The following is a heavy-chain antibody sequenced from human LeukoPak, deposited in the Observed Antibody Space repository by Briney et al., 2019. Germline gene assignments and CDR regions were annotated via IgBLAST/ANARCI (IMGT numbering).Heavy chain of an antibody. CDR2: IKEDGSAK. CDR3: ARDRDWGCSYCSY. J-gene: IGHJ4*02. Sequence: GGSLRLSCAASGFTFSNYVMFWVRQAPGKGLEWVASIKEDGSAKYYVGSVKGRFTISRDNSKNTLYLQMNSLRAEDTAVYYCARDRDWGCSYCSYWGQGTLVTVSS. D-gene: IGHD7-27*01. V-gene: IGHV3-7*01. CDR1: GFTFSNYV.